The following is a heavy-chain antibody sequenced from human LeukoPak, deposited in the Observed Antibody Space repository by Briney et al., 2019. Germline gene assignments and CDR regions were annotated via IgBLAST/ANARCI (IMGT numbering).Heavy chain of an antibody. Sequence: ASVKVSCKASGYTFTGYYMHWVRQAPGQGLEWMGWINPNGGGTNYAQKFQGRVTMTRDTSISTAYMELSRLRSDDTAVYYCARGGSGYYYPFDYWGQGTLVTVSS. CDR3: ARGGSGYYYPFDY. J-gene: IGHJ4*02. CDR2: INPNGGGT. V-gene: IGHV1-2*02. CDR1: GYTFTGYY. D-gene: IGHD3-22*01.